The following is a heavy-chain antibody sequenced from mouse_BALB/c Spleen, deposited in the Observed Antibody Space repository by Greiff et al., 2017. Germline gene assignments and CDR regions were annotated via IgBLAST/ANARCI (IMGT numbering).Heavy chain of an antibody. CDR1: GFNIKDTY. D-gene: IGHD2-3*01. CDR3: ADGCGYAMDY. J-gene: IGHJ4*01. CDR2: IDPANGNT. V-gene: IGHV14-3*02. Sequence: VQLQQSGAELVKPGASVKLSCTASGFNIKDTYMHWVKQRPEQGLEWIGRIDPANGNTKYDPKFQGKATITADTSSNTAYLQLSSLTSEDTAVYYCADGCGYAMDYWGQGTSVTVSS.